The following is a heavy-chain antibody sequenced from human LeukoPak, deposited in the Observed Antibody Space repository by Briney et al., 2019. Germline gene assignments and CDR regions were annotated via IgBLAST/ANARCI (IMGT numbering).Heavy chain of an antibody. D-gene: IGHD3-22*01. V-gene: IGHV3-23*01. CDR2: IGGGGGTT. J-gene: IGHJ4*02. Sequence: GGSLRLSCAASGFTFSSYAMNWVRQAPGKGLEWVSGIGGGGGTTYYADSVKGRFTISRDNSKNTLYLQMNSLRAEDTAVYYCAKGYYYDSSGYYWPIDYWGQGTLVTVSS. CDR3: AKGYYYDSSGYYWPIDY. CDR1: GFTFSSYA.